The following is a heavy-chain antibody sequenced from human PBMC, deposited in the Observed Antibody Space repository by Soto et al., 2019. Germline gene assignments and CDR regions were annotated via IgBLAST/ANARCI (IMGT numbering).Heavy chain of an antibody. J-gene: IGHJ4*02. CDR3: ARVPNWVYYFDY. Sequence: SETLSLTCTVSGGSVSSYCWSWIRQPPGKGLEWIGEIYYSGSTNYNPSLKSRVTMSVDTSKNQFSLKLSSVTAADTAVYYCARVPNWVYYFDYWGQGTLVTVSS. CDR2: IYYSGST. D-gene: IGHD6-13*01. CDR1: GGSVSSYC. V-gene: IGHV4-59*02.